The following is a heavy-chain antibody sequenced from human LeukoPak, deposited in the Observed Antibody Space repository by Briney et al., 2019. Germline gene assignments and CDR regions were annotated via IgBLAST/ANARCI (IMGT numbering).Heavy chain of an antibody. D-gene: IGHD6-13*01. V-gene: IGHV3-23*01. J-gene: IGHJ4*02. CDR2: LSNIGSST. Sequence: PGGSLRLSCAASGFTFSSYAMSWVRQAPGKRLEWVSALSNIGSSTSYADSVKGRFTISRDNSKNTLYLQMNSLRAEDTAVYYCAKLYTSRWYNDYWGQGTLVTVSS. CDR3: AKLYTSRWYNDY. CDR1: GFTFSSYA.